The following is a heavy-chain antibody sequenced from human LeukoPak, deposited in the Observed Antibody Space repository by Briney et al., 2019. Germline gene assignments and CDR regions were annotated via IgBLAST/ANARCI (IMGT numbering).Heavy chain of an antibody. J-gene: IGHJ5*02. CDR3: ARHSLPRFLEWLYPKNHDNWFDP. Sequence: SVKVSCKASGGTFSSYAISWVRQAPGQGLEWMGGIIPIFGTANYAQNFQGRVTITADESTSTAYMELSSLRSEDTAVYYCARHSLPRFLEWLYPKNHDNWFDPWGQGTLVTVSS. CDR2: IIPIFGTA. V-gene: IGHV1-69*13. CDR1: GGTFSSYA. D-gene: IGHD3-3*01.